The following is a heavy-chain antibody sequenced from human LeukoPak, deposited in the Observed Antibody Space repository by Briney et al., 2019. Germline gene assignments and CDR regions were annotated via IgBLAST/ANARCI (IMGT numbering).Heavy chain of an antibody. D-gene: IGHD5-12*01. Sequence: ASVKVSCKAPGYTFTAAYNIHWLRQAPGQGPEFMGWINPSSGDTRYAQKFQGRVTVTRDTVISTAYMELSSLTSDDTAVYYCARDPRGTYDYWGQGTLVTVSS. V-gene: IGHV1-2*02. CDR1: GYTFTAAYN. CDR3: ARDPRGTYDY. CDR2: INPSSGDT. J-gene: IGHJ4*02.